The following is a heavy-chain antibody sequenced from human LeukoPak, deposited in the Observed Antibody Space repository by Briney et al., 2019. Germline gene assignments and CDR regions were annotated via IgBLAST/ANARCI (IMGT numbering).Heavy chain of an antibody. Sequence: ASVKVSCKASGYTFTSYAMHWVRQAPGQRLEWMGWINAGNGNTKYSQKFQGRVTITRGTSASTAYMELSSLRSEDTAVYYCARDPTYYYDSSGYSNGDYWGQGTLVTVSS. CDR3: ARDPTYYYDSSGYSNGDY. CDR1: GYTFTSYA. V-gene: IGHV1-3*01. CDR2: INAGNGNT. D-gene: IGHD3-22*01. J-gene: IGHJ4*02.